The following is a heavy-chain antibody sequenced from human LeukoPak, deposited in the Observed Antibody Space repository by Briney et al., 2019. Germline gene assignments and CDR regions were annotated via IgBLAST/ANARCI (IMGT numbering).Heavy chain of an antibody. CDR1: GGTFSSYA. J-gene: IGHJ5*02. D-gene: IGHD3-10*01. CDR2: IIPIFGTA. V-gene: IGHV1-69*13. CDR3: ARDSYPREGWFDP. Sequence: SVKVSCKASGGTFSSYAISWVRQAPGQGLEWMGGIIPIFGTANYAQKFQGRVTITADESTSTAYMELSSLRSEDTAVYYCARDSYPREGWFDPWGQGTLVTVSS.